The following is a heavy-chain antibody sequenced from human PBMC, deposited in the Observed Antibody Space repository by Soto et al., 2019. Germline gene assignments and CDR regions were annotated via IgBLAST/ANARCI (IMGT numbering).Heavy chain of an antibody. D-gene: IGHD5-12*01. V-gene: IGHV4-59*01. CDR2: IHYSGST. CDR1: GGSLSSYY. J-gene: IGHJ4*02. CDR3: ARAYGGYADY. Sequence: PSETLCLTCTVSGGSLSSYYWSWIRQPPGKGLEWIGYIHYSGSTNYNPSLKSRVTISVDTSKNQFSLKLSSVTAADTAVYYCARAYGGYADYWGQGALVTVSS.